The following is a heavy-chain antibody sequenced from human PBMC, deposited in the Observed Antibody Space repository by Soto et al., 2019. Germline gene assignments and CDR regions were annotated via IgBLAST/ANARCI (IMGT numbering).Heavy chain of an antibody. V-gene: IGHV5-10-1*01. CDR2: IDPSDSYT. CDR1: GYSFTTYW. J-gene: IGHJ4*02. Sequence: GEALKISCKGSGYSFTTYWISWVRQMPGKDLEWMVRIDPSDSYTNYSPSFQGHVTISADKSISTAFLQWSSLKASDTAVYYCARRSDDGSGWYRPLDYWGQGTLVTVSS. D-gene: IGHD6-19*01. CDR3: ARRSDDGSGWYRPLDY.